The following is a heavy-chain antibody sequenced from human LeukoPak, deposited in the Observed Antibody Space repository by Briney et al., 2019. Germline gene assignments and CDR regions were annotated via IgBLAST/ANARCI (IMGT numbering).Heavy chain of an antibody. V-gene: IGHV5-51*01. CDR2: MYPGDSDI. D-gene: IGHD3-3*01. CDR3: SRLAFLEWVPLDY. Sequence: GESLKISCKGSGYSFTTYWIGWVRQMPGKGLEWMGMMYPGDSDIRYNPSFQGQVTISADKSISTAYLQWSSMKASDTAMYYCSRLAFLEWVPLDYWGQGTLVTVSS. J-gene: IGHJ4*02. CDR1: GYSFTTYW.